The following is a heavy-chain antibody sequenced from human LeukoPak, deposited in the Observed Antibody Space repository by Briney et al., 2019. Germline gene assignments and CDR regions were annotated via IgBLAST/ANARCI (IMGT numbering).Heavy chain of an antibody. D-gene: IGHD2-15*01. J-gene: IGHJ4*02. CDR2: VKSKDVSATK. V-gene: IGHV3-15*01. CDR1: GFTFSYVW. Sequence: GGSLRLSCAASGFTFSYVWMSWVRQAPGKGLEWVGRVKSKDVSATKDYAAPVKSRFTISRDNSNNSLYLQMDSLKTDDTGVYYCAKDLAQWYFGRWGQGTLVTVS. CDR3: AKDLAQWYFGR.